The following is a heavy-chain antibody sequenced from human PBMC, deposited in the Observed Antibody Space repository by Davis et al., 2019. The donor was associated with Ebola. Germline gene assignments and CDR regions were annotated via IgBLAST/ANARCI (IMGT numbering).Heavy chain of an antibody. D-gene: IGHD3-22*01. CDR2: IYYSGST. CDR1: GGSISSYY. CDR3: ARSTYYYDSSGYYLYYYYYMDV. J-gene: IGHJ6*03. V-gene: IGHV4-59*01. Sequence: MPSETLSLTCTVSGGSISSYYWSWIRQPPGKGLEWIGYIYYSGSTHYNPSLKSRVTISVDTSKNQFSLKLSSVTAADTAVYYCARSTYYYDSSGYYLYYYYYMDVWGKGTTVTVSS.